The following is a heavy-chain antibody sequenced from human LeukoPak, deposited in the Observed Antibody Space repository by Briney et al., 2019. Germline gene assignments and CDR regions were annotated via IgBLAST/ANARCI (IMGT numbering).Heavy chain of an antibody. D-gene: IGHD2-8*01. V-gene: IGHV3-7*04. J-gene: IGHJ6*02. CDR2: IKEDGSEK. Sequence: GGSLRLSCAASGFTFSSYWMSWVRQAPGKGLEWVANIKEDGSEKNYVDSVKGRFTISRDNAKNSLYLQMNSLRAEDTAVYYCARGSGTRGMDVWGQGTTVTVSS. CDR3: ARGSGTRGMDV. CDR1: GFTFSSYW.